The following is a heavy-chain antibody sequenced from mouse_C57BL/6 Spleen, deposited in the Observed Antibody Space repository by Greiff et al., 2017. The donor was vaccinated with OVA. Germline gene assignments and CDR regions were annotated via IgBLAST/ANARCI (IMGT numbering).Heavy chain of an antibody. CDR1: GFTFSDYG. CDR3: ARRNYGSSSYFDY. Sequence: EVKVVESGGGLVKPGGSLKLSCAASGFTFSDYGMHWVRQAPEKGLEWVAYISSGSSTIYYADTVKGRFTISRDNAKNTLFLQMTSLRSEDTAMYYCARRNYGSSSYFDYWGQGTTLTVSS. V-gene: IGHV5-17*01. CDR2: ISSGSSTI. D-gene: IGHD1-1*01. J-gene: IGHJ2*01.